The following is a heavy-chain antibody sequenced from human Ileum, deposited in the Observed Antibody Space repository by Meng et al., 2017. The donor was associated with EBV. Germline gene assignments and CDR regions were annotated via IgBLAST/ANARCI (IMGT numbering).Heavy chain of an antibody. Sequence: QGQLLGPGPGLVNPSGTLSLTCAVSGGSISVINWWSWVRQSPEKGLEWIGEMSDSGITHYNPSLKSRVTISADKSNNQFSLKLTSVTSADTAVYFCAKNGEKYFEYWGQGTLVTVSS. CDR2: MSDSGIT. V-gene: IGHV4-4*02. CDR3: AKNGEKYFEY. CDR1: GGSISVINW. J-gene: IGHJ4*02.